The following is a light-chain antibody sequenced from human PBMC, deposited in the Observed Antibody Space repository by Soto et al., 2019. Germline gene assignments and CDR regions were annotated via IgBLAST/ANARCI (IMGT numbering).Light chain of an antibody. Sequence: VFTQSSCTLSLSPAERATLSCRAGPSVSINLSWYQQKPGQAPRLLIYGASTRATGIPARFSGSGSGTEFTLTISSLQSEDFAVYYCQQYNNWTSWTFGQGTKVDIK. CDR1: PSVSIN. CDR3: QQYNNWTSWT. CDR2: GAS. V-gene: IGKV3-15*01. J-gene: IGKJ1*01.